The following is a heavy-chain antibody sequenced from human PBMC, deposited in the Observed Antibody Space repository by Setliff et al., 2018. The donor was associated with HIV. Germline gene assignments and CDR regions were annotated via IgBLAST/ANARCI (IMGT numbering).Heavy chain of an antibody. J-gene: IGHJ6*02. CDR2: ISGLGGGTI. CDR3: ARVPYFSFWSGYFDIYGMDV. D-gene: IGHD3-3*01. CDR1: GFTFDSYS. Sequence: GGSLRLSCATSGFTFDSYSIIWVRQAPGKGLEWVSYISGLGGGTIYYADSVRGRFTISRDNAKNSLYLQMNSLRAEDTAVYYCARVPYFSFWSGYFDIYGMDVWGQGTAVTVSS. V-gene: IGHV3-48*04.